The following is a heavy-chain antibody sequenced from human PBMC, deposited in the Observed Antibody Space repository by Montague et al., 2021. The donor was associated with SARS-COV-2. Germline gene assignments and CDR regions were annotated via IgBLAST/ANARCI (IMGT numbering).Heavy chain of an antibody. D-gene: IGHD5-18*01. CDR2: ISRSSSYT. CDR3: AASYGSVVFYYYYGMDV. Sequence: SLRLSCAASGLTFSSYSMNWVRQAPGKGLEWVSSISRSSSYTYYADSVKGRFTISRDNAKNSLYLQMNSLRAEDTAVYFCAASYGSVVFYYYYGMDVWGQGTTVTVSS. V-gene: IGHV3-21*04. CDR1: GLTFSSYS. J-gene: IGHJ6*02.